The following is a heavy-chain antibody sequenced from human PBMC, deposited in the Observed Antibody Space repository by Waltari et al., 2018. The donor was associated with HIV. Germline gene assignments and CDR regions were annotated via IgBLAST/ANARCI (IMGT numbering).Heavy chain of an antibody. Sequence: QVQLQESGPGLVKPSETLSLTCTVSGGSISSYYWSWIRQPPGKGLEWIGYIYYSGSTNYNPSLKSRVTISVDTSKNQFSLKLSSVTAADTAVYYCARTPVPRYNWNYQPNQPFFDYWGQGTLVTVSS. V-gene: IGHV4-59*01. CDR3: ARTPVPRYNWNYQPNQPFFDY. D-gene: IGHD1-7*01. CDR1: GGSISSYY. CDR2: IYYSGST. J-gene: IGHJ4*02.